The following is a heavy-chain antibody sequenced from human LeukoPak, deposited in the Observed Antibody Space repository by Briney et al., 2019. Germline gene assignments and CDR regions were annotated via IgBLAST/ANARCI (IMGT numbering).Heavy chain of an antibody. V-gene: IGHV4-39*01. J-gene: IGHJ4*02. Sequence: PSETLSLTCNVSGVSINSDVYYCGWARQPPGKGLEWLGRFYFTGSSYAHPSLKGRLTISVDTSKNRFSLRLTSVTAADTAVYYCVRQFGGTYSMHPYYFDYWGQGTLVTVSS. CDR1: GVSINSDVYY. CDR2: FYFTGSS. CDR3: VRQFGGTYSMHPYYFDY. D-gene: IGHD1-26*01.